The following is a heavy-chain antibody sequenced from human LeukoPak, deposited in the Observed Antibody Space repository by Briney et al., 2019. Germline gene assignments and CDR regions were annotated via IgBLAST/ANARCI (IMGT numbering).Heavy chain of an antibody. CDR1: GYTFTSYY. CDR3: ARDTLYFYDSGSPLYWYFDL. J-gene: IGHJ2*01. D-gene: IGHD3-10*01. V-gene: IGHV1-46*01. CDR2: INPSGGST. Sequence: ASVKVSCKASGYTFTSYYMHWVRQAPGQGLEWMGIINPSGGSTSYAQKFQGRVTITADKSTSTAYMELSSLRSEDTAVYYCARDTLYFYDSGSPLYWYFDLWGRGTLVTVSS.